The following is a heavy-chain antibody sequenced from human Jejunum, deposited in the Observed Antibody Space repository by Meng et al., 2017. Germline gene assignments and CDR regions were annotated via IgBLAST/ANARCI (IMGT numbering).Heavy chain of an antibody. V-gene: IGHV6-1*01. Sequence: QLPQSCPGVLNTSPPLVLIRALLRDSVSRHSSAWNWIRRSPSRGLEWLGRTYYRSKWYSDYAVSVKSRITINTDTSKNQLSLQLNSVTPEDTAVYYCARDESRLLRSWGQGTLVTVSS. J-gene: IGHJ5*02. CDR2: TYYRSKWYS. CDR3: ARDESRLLRS. CDR1: RDSVSRHSSA. D-gene: IGHD3-22*01.